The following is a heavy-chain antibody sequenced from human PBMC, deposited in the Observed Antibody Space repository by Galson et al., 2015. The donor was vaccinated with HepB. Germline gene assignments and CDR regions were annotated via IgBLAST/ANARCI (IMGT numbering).Heavy chain of an antibody. CDR2: ISSSSSTI. V-gene: IGHV3-48*02. J-gene: IGHJ4*02. D-gene: IGHD3-22*01. CDR1: GFTFSSYS. Sequence: SLRLSCAASGFTFSSYSMNWVRQAPGKGLEWVSYISSSSSTIYYADSVKGRFTISRDNAKNSLYLQMNSLRDEDTAVYYCARDLPNYYDSSGSFDYWGQGTLVTVSS. CDR3: ARDLPNYYDSSGSFDY.